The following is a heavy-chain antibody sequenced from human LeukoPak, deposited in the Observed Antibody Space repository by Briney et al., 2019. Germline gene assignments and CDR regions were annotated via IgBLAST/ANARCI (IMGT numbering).Heavy chain of an antibody. CDR1: GGTFSIYA. J-gene: IGHJ4*02. Sequence: SVKVSCKASGGTFSIYAISWVRQAPGQGLEWMGGIIPIFATSSYAQRFQGRVTITTDESTSTTYMELSSLRSEDTAVYYCARDEYCNSTSCYMDWGQGTLVTVSS. CDR3: ARDEYCNSTSCYMD. V-gene: IGHV1-69*05. CDR2: IIPIFATS. D-gene: IGHD2-2*02.